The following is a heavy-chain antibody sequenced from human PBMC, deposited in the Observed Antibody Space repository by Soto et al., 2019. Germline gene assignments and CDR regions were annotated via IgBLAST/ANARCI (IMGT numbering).Heavy chain of an antibody. V-gene: IGHV4-34*01. CDR1: GGSFSGYY. CDR2: INHSGST. CDR3: ARSGTYYYYYYMDV. J-gene: IGHJ6*03. Sequence: SETLSLTCAVYGGSFSGYYWSWIRQPPGKGLKWIGEINHSGSTNYNPSLKSRVTISVDTSKNQFSLKLSSVTAADTAVYYCARSGTYYYYYYMDVWGKGTTVTVSS. D-gene: IGHD1-1*01.